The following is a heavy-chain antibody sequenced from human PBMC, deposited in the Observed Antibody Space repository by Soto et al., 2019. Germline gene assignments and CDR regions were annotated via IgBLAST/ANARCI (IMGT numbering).Heavy chain of an antibody. CDR2: ISAYNGNT. CDR3: ARDEGLVVAATTYYYYGMDV. D-gene: IGHD2-15*01. CDR1: GYTFTSYG. J-gene: IGHJ6*02. V-gene: IGHV1-18*01. Sequence: QVQLVQSGAEVKKPGASVKVSCKASGYTFTSYGISWVRQAPGQGLEWMGWISAYNGNTNYAQKLQGRVTMTTDTSTSTAYMELRSLRSDDTAVYYCARDEGLVVAATTYYYYGMDVWGQGTTVTVSS.